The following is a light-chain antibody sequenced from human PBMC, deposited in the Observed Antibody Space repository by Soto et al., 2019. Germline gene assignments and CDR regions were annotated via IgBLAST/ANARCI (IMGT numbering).Light chain of an antibody. V-gene: IGLV2-14*03. CDR2: EVK. CDR1: GSDIGGYNY. Sequence: QSAMTQPASVSGSPGQSITISCTGTGSDIGGYNYVSWYQQHPGKAPKLILYEVKYRPSGVSDRFSGSKSGITASLTISGLQAEDEADYYCSSYTSSTTLVIGGGTKVTVL. CDR3: SSYTSSTTLV. J-gene: IGLJ3*02.